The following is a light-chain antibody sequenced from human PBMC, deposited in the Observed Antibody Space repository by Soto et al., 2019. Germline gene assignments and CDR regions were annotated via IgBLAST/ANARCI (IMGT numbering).Light chain of an antibody. Sequence: EIVLTQSPGTLSLSPGERATLSCRASQSVSNNLAWYQQKPGQAPRLLIYGASTRATAIPARFSGSGSGTEFTLTISSLQSEDFATYYCQQYYDSPRTFGQGTKVDIK. J-gene: IGKJ1*01. CDR2: GAS. V-gene: IGKV3-15*01. CDR3: QQYYDSPRT. CDR1: QSVSNN.